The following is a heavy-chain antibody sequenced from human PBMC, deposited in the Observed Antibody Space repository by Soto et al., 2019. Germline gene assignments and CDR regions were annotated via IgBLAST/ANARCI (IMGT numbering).Heavy chain of an antibody. Sequence: SVTLCLTCAVAGEYLISGGYSWSWLRRPPGKGLEWIGYIYHSGSASYNPSLKSRVTISVDGSKNHFSLQLSSVTAADTAVYYCARGRLLPAVNFDYWGQGALVTVSS. J-gene: IGHJ4*02. CDR3: ARGRLLPAVNFDY. D-gene: IGHD2-2*01. V-gene: IGHV4-30-2*01. CDR1: GEYLISGGYS. CDR2: IYHSGSA.